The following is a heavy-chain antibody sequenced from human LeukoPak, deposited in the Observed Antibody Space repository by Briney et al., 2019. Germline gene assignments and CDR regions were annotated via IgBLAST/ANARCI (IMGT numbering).Heavy chain of an antibody. D-gene: IGHD3-10*02. J-gene: IGHJ4*02. V-gene: IGHV4-59*01. CDR2: VYRSGYA. CDR1: GDSITSYY. CDR3: GRMFGDHVAPVDY. Sequence: SETLSHTCTVSGDSITSYYWSWIRQSPGKGLEWIGYVYRSGYAKYNPSLQSRVSISINTSKNQFSLRLTSVTAADTAVYYCGRMFGDHVAPVDYWGQGTLVTVAS.